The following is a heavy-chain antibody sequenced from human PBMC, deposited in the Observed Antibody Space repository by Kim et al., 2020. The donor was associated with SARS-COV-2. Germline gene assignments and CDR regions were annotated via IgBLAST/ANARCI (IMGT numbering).Heavy chain of an antibody. V-gene: IGHV3-15*01. CDR3: TTACSGGSCYSFFDD. D-gene: IGHD2-15*01. Sequence: AAPRKGRLTIERDRSNKTLYLQMNSLKSEDTAVYYCTTACSGGSCYSFFDDWGQGTLVTVSS. J-gene: IGHJ4*02.